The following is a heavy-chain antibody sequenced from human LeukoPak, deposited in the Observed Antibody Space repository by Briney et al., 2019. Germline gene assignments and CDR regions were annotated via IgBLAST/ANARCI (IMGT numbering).Heavy chain of an antibody. J-gene: IGHJ4*02. CDR2: ISYDGSNK. D-gene: IGHD3-3*01. Sequence: GGSLRLSCAASGFTFSSYGMHWVRQAPGKGLEWVAVISYDGSNKYYADSVKGRFTISRDNSKNTLYLQMNSLIAEDTAVYYCATYYDFWSGYYPFNYWGQGTLVTVSS. V-gene: IGHV3-30*03. CDR3: ATYYDFWSGYYPFNY. CDR1: GFTFSSYG.